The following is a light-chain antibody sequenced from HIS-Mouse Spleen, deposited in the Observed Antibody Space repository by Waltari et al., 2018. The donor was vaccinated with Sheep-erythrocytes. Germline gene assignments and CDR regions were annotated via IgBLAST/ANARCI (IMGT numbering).Light chain of an antibody. Sequence: DIVMTQSPDSLAVSLGERATIHCKSSQSVLYSSNNKNYLAWYQQKPGQPPKLLIYWASTRESGVPDRFSGSGSGTDFTLTISSLQAEDVAVYYCQQRSNWYTFGQGTKLEIK. CDR1: QSVLYSSNNKNY. CDR2: WAS. J-gene: IGKJ2*01. V-gene: IGKV4-1*01. CDR3: QQRSNWYT.